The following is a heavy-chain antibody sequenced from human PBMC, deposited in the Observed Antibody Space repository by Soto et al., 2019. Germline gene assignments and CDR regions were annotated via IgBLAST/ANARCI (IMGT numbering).Heavy chain of an antibody. CDR1: GFTFSNFY. D-gene: IGHD2-2*01. CDR3: ATXQHIEFSRPRTGDGTDV. CDR2: ISSSSSYI. V-gene: IGHV3-11*06. Sequence: GGSLRLSCAASGFTFSNFYMSWIRQAPGKGLEWVSDISSSSSYINYAASLKGRFTISRDTSKNSLSLQMNSLRAEDTAVYYCATXQHIEFSRPRTGDGTDVWGQGTTVTVSS. J-gene: IGHJ6*02.